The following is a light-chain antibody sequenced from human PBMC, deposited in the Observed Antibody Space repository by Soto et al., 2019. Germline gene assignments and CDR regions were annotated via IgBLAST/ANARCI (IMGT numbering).Light chain of an antibody. Sequence: QSALTQPPSASGSPGQSVTISCTGTSSDVGRYNYVSWYQQEPGKAPKLMIYEVSKRPSGVPDRFSGSKSGNTASLTVSELQAEDEADYYCSSYTGSNNLVVFGGGTKLTVL. CDR1: SSDVGRYNY. CDR3: SSYTGSNNLVV. J-gene: IGLJ2*01. V-gene: IGLV2-8*01. CDR2: EVS.